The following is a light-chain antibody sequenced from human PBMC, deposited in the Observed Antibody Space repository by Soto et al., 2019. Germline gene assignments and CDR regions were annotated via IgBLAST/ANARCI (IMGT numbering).Light chain of an antibody. CDR3: MQALQTPLT. Sequence: DIVMTQSPDSLAVSLVERSTMNCTSSHIILYSSNNKDYLAWYLQKPGQSPQLLIYLGSTRASGVPDRFSGGGSGTEFTLKISRVEAEDAGVYYCMQALQTPLTFGGGTKVDIK. J-gene: IGKJ4*01. V-gene: IGKV2-28*01. CDR1: HIILYSSNNKDY. CDR2: LGS.